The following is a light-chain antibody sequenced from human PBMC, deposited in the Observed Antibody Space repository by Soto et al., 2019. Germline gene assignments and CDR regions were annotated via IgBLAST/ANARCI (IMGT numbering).Light chain of an antibody. CDR1: SSDVGGYNY. V-gene: IGLV2-11*01. J-gene: IGLJ1*01. Sequence: QAVLTQPRSVSGSPGQSVTISCTGTSSDVGGYNYVSWYQHHPGKAPKLMIYDVTKRPSGVRDRFSASKSGNTASLTISGLQAEDEADYYCCSYAGSYPYVFGTGTKVTGL. CDR3: CSYAGSYPYV. CDR2: DVT.